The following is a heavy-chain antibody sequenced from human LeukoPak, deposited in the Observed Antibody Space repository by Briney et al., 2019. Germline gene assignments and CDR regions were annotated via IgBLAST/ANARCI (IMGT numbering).Heavy chain of an antibody. V-gene: IGHV3-21*01. CDR2: ISSSSSYI. J-gene: IGHJ4*02. CDR3: AREPGYCSGGSCHKPAFDY. D-gene: IGHD2-15*01. Sequence: SGGSLRLSCAASGFTVSSNYMSWVRQAPGKGLEWVSSISSSSSYIYYADSVKGRFTISRDNAKNSLYLQMNSLRAEDTAVYYCAREPGYCSGGSCHKPAFDYWGQGTLVTVSS. CDR1: GFTVSSNY.